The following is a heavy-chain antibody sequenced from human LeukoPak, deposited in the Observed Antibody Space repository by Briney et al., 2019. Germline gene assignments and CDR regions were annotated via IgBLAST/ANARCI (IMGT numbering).Heavy chain of an antibody. CDR1: GYTFTGYY. CDR2: INPNSGGT. V-gene: IGHV1-2*02. D-gene: IGHD4-17*01. J-gene: IGHJ4*02. Sequence: ASVKVSCKASGYTFTGYYMHWVRQAPGQGLEWMGWINPNSGGTNYAQKFQGRVTMTRDTSINTAYMELSSLRSEDTAVYYCARSERYGDTRLYHFDYWGQGTLVTVSS. CDR3: ARSERYGDTRLYHFDY.